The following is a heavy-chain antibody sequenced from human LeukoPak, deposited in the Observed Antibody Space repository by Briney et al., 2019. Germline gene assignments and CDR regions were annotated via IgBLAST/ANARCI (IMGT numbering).Heavy chain of an antibody. D-gene: IGHD6-25*01. CDR3: ARELPYRIAANLADY. CDR1: GYTFTSYG. V-gene: IGHV1-18*01. J-gene: IGHJ4*02. Sequence: ASVKVSCKASGYTFTSYGISWVRQAPGQGLEWMGWISAYNGNTNYAQKLQGRVTMTTDTSTSTAYMELRSLRSDDTAVYYCARELPYRIAANLADYWGQGTLVTVSS. CDR2: ISAYNGNT.